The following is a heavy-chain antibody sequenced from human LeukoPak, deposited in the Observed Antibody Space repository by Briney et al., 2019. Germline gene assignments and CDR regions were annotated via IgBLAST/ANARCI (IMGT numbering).Heavy chain of an antibody. CDR3: ARDATVTPYYYYMDV. D-gene: IGHD4-17*01. V-gene: IGHV1-2*02. Sequence: ASVKVSCKASGYTFTGYYMHWVRQAPGQGLEWMGWINPNSGGTNYAQKFQGRVTMTRDTSISTAYMELSRLRSDDTAVYYCARDATVTPYYYYMDVWGKGTTVTVSS. CDR2: INPNSGGT. J-gene: IGHJ6*03. CDR1: GYTFTGYY.